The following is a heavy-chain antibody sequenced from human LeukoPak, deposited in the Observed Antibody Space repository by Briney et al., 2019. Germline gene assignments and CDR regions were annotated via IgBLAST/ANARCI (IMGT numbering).Heavy chain of an antibody. J-gene: IGHJ4*02. CDR1: GGSISSSSYY. V-gene: IGHV4-39*07. CDR3: ARVAAKTVDY. D-gene: IGHD2-15*01. CDR2: IYYSGST. Sequence: PSETLSLTCTVSGGSISSSSYYWGWIRQPPGKGLEWIGSIYYSGSTNYNPSLRSRVTISVDKSKDQFSLTLSSVTAADTAVYYCARVAAKTVDYWGQGTLVTVSS.